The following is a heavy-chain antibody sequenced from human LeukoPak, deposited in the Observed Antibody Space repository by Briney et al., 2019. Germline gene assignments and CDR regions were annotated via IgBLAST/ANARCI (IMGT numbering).Heavy chain of an antibody. CDR1: GFTFSSYA. CDR3: ARDRLATISGVDI. J-gene: IGHJ3*02. Sequence: GRSLRLSCAASGFTFSSYAMHWVRQAPGKGLEWVAVISYDGSNKYYADSVKGRFTISRDNSKNTLYLQMNSLRAEDTAVYYCARDRLATISGVDIWGQGTMVTVSS. D-gene: IGHD5-24*01. CDR2: ISYDGSNK. V-gene: IGHV3-30-3*01.